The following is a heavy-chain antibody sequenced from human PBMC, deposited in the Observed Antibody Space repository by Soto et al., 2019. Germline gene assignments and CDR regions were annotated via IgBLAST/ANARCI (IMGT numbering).Heavy chain of an antibody. CDR2: ICNSGST. Sequence: SETLSLTCTVSGGSIRSYCGTWIRQPPGEGLEWIGCICNSGSTNYNPSLKSRVTISVDTSKNQFSLKLSSVTAADTAVYYCARRRRYCSGGSCYPYGTDYYYYGMDVWGQGTTVTVS. CDR1: GGSIRSYC. CDR3: ARRRRYCSGGSCYPYGTDYYYYGMDV. V-gene: IGHV4-4*08. D-gene: IGHD2-15*01. J-gene: IGHJ6*02.